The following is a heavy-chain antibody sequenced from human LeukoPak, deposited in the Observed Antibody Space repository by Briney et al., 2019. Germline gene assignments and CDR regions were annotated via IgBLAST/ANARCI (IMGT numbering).Heavy chain of an antibody. D-gene: IGHD2-2*01. J-gene: IGHJ6*04. CDR2: ISYDGSSK. CDR1: GFTFSSYA. Sequence: GRSLRLSCAASGFTFSSYAMHWVRQAPGKGLEWVAVISYDGSSKYYADSVKGRFTISRDNSKNTLYLQMNSLRAEDTAVYYCARETYCSSTSCYLDYYYGMDVWGKGTTVTVSS. CDR3: ARETYCSSTSCYLDYYYGMDV. V-gene: IGHV3-30*04.